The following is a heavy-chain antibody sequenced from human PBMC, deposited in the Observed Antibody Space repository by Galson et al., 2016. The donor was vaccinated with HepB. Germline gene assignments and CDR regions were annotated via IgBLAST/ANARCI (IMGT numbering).Heavy chain of an antibody. J-gene: IGHJ4*02. Sequence: SVKVSCKASGYTFTNYGISWLRQAPGQGLQWMGWISTYDGNTKFAQTLQGRVTMTTDTSTSTAYMELRSLTSDDTAVYYCARDFYSNYGDFWGQGTLVTVSS. CDR2: ISTYDGNT. V-gene: IGHV1-18*01. D-gene: IGHD4-11*01. CDR3: ARDFYSNYGDF. CDR1: GYTFTNYG.